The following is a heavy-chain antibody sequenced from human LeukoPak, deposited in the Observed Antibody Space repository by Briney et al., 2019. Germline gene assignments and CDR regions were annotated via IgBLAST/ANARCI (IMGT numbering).Heavy chain of an antibody. D-gene: IGHD3-3*01. V-gene: IGHV3-23*01. J-gene: IGHJ4*02. CDR3: AKDTVRGYDFWSGYQNGLYYFDY. CDR1: GFTFSSYA. Sequence: GGSLRLSCAASGFTFSSYAMSWVRQAPGKGLEWVSAISGSGGSTYYADSVKGRFTISRDNSKNTLYPQMNSLRAEDTAVYYCAKDTVRGYDFWSGYQNGLYYFDYWGQGTLVTVSS. CDR2: ISGSGGST.